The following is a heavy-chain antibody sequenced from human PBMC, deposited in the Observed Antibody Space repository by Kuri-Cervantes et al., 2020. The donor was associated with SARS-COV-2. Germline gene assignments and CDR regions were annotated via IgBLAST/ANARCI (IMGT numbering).Heavy chain of an antibody. CDR1: GYSISSGYY. CDR2: IYYGGST. CDR3: ASDHIAVAGTGDY. V-gene: IGHV4-38-2*01. J-gene: IGHJ4*02. Sequence: GSLRLSCAVSGYSISSGYYWGWIRQPPGKGLEWIGSIYYGGSTYYNPSLKSRVTISVDTSKNQFSLKLSSVTTADTAVYYCASDHIAVAGTGDYWGQGTLVTVS. D-gene: IGHD6-19*01.